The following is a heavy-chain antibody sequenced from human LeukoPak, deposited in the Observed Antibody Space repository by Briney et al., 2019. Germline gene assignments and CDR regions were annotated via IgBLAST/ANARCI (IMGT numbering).Heavy chain of an antibody. CDR1: GGSISTYY. Sequence: SETLSLTCTLSGGSISTYYWNSIRQPPGKGLEWIGYIYYSGSTNYNPPLKSRVTISVDASKNQFSLKLSSVTAADTAVYYCARVRQRGGDYWGQGTLVTVSS. V-gene: IGHV4-59*08. CDR3: ARVRQRGGDY. J-gene: IGHJ4*02. D-gene: IGHD3-10*01. CDR2: IYYSGST.